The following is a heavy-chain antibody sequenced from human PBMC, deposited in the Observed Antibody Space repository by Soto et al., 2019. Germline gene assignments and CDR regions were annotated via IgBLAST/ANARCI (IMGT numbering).Heavy chain of an antibody. CDR2: IYWDGDK. J-gene: IGHJ4*02. CDR3: AYMPNRLPVVVADARFDS. V-gene: IGHV2-5*02. Sequence: QMTLKESGPALVKPTQTLTLTCTFSGFSLNTSSVGVGWIRQPPGKALEWLALIYWDGDKRYSPSLTSRLTVTKDPSKNHVFHTMTNMDPVDTATYFCAYMPNRLPVVVADARFDSWGQGTLVTVSS. D-gene: IGHD2-2*01. CDR1: GFSLNTSSVG.